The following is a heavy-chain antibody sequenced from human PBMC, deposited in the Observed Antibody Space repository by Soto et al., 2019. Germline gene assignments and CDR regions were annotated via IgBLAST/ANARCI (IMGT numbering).Heavy chain of an antibody. Sequence: PSETLSLTCTVSGGSISSYYWSWIRQPPGKGLEWIGYIYYSGSTNYNPSLKSRVTISVDTSKNQFSLNLRSVTAADTAMYYCARDGARLRYFDWLGGDYYYVMDVWGQGTTVTVSS. CDR3: ARDGARLRYFDWLGGDYYYVMDV. CDR2: IYYSGST. CDR1: GGSISSYY. J-gene: IGHJ6*02. V-gene: IGHV4-59*01. D-gene: IGHD3-9*01.